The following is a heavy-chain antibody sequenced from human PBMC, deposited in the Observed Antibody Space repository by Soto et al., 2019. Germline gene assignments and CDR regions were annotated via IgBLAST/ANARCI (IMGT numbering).Heavy chain of an antibody. D-gene: IGHD5-18*01. J-gene: IGHJ6*02. CDR3: ARVGSTSWYSYDYHGMDV. CDR2: KNRDASEK. Sequence: EVQLVESGGGLVEPGGSLRLSCGASGFTFRTYWLSWVHQVPGKGLELVANKNRDASEKNYLDFVKSRFSISRDNARNPLYLQMSSLRAEDTALYYCARVGSTSWYSYDYHGMDVWGQGNKVSVSS. CDR1: GFTFRTYW. V-gene: IGHV3-7*05.